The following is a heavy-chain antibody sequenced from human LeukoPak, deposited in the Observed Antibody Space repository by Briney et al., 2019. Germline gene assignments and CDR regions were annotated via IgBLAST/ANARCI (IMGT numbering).Heavy chain of an antibody. CDR2: INHSGST. V-gene: IGHV4-34*01. J-gene: IGHJ4*02. D-gene: IGHD3-22*01. CDR3: ARETYYYDSSGYDY. Sequence: PSETLFLACAVHGGSFSGYYWTSIRQPPAKGLEWNGAINHSGSTNYSPAFKSRVTISVDTSMNQFSLKLSSVTAEDTAVYYCARETYYYDSSGYDYWGQGTLVTVSS. CDR1: GGSFSGYY.